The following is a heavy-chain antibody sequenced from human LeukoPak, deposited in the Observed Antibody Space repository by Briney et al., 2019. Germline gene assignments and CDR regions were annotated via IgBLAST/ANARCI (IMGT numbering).Heavy chain of an antibody. CDR3: ARVFSGWYFDSDYYMDV. CDR2: ISGSGDST. CDR1: GFTFSTYG. Sequence: GGSLRLSCAASGFTFSTYGMSWVRQAPGKGLAWVSGISGSGDSTYYADSVRGRFTISRDNSKNTLFLQMNSLRAEDTAVYYCARVFSGWYFDSDYYMDVWGKGTTVTVSS. J-gene: IGHJ6*03. D-gene: IGHD6-19*01. V-gene: IGHV3-23*01.